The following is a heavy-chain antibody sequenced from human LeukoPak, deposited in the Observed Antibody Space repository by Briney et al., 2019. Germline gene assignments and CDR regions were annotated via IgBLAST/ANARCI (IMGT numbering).Heavy chain of an antibody. D-gene: IGHD3-9*01. Sequence: PSETLSLTCTVSGGSISSSSYYWGWIRQPPGKGLEWIGSIYYSGSTYYNPSLKSRVTISVDTSKNQFSLKLSSVTAGDTAVYYCARSPYDILSHSPDYWGQGTLVTVSS. CDR3: ARSPYDILSHSPDY. V-gene: IGHV4-39*07. CDR2: IYYSGST. J-gene: IGHJ4*02. CDR1: GGSISSSSYY.